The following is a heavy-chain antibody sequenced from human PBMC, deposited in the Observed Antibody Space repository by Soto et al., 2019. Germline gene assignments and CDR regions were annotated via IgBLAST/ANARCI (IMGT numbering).Heavy chain of an antibody. Sequence: SVKVSCKASGGTFSSYAISWVRQAPGQGLEWMGGIIPIFGTANYAQKFQGRVTITADESTSTAYMELSSLRSEDTAVYYCARRPLRPYCSSTSCYTGWFDPRGQGTLVTVSS. J-gene: IGHJ5*02. D-gene: IGHD2-2*02. CDR1: GGTFSSYA. CDR2: IIPIFGTA. CDR3: ARRPLRPYCSSTSCYTGWFDP. V-gene: IGHV1-69*13.